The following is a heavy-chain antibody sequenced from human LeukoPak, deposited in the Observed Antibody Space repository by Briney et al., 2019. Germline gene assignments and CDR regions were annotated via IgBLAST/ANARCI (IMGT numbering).Heavy chain of an antibody. V-gene: IGHV3-23*01. D-gene: IGHD3-22*01. CDR2: MTGSGDTT. CDR3: ANQDSSGFYFSMRFDF. Sequence: GGSLRLSCTASGFSFSDLAMSWVRQAPGKGLEWVSTMTGSGDTTYYADSVKGRFTVSRDNSDNTLYLHMNSLRAEDTAVYFCANQDSSGFYFSMRFDFWGQGTLVTVSS. J-gene: IGHJ4*02. CDR1: GFSFSDLA.